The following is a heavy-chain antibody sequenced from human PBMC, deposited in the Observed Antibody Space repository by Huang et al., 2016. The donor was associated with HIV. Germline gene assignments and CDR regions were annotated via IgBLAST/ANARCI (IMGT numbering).Heavy chain of an antibody. CDR1: GDSINSNTFY. Sequence: QESGPGLVGPSETLSLTCAVSGDSINSNTFYWGWIRRPPGQGLEWIGSIYYRGTTDYKPALKRRARIAVDASKNRIFLHLRSVTAADTGVYYCARTGVAVSDDPEYFQHWGQGALVTIS. CDR2: IYYRGTT. CDR3: ARTGVAVSDDPEYFQH. V-gene: IGHV4-39*02. D-gene: IGHD3-3*01. J-gene: IGHJ1*01.